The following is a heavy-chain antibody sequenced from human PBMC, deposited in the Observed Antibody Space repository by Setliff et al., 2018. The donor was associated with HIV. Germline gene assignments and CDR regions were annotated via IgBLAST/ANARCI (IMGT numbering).Heavy chain of an antibody. CDR2: VHHSGST. Sequence: SETLSLTCAVSGYSISTAYYWAWIRQPPGKGLEWIGGVHHSGSTNYNPSLKSRVTISVDTSKNQFSLKLSSVTAADTAVYYCARGGDGLLLGRPRYYYYYMDVWGKGTTVTVSS. D-gene: IGHD2-15*01. J-gene: IGHJ6*03. CDR3: ARGGDGLLLGRPRYYYYYMDV. V-gene: IGHV4-38-2*01. CDR1: GYSISTAYY.